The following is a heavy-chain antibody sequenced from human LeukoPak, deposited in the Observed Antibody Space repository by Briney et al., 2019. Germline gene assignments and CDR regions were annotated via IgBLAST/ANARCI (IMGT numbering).Heavy chain of an antibody. CDR1: GGTFSSYA. CDR2: IIPIFGTA. D-gene: IGHD4-17*01. V-gene: IGHV1-69*13. Sequence: ASVKVSCKASGGTFSSYAISWVRQAPGQGLEWMGGIIPIFGTANYAQKFQGRVTITADESTSTAYMELSSLRSEDTAVYYCAGVEDYGDYASLLDYWGQGTLVTVSS. J-gene: IGHJ4*02. CDR3: AGVEDYGDYASLLDY.